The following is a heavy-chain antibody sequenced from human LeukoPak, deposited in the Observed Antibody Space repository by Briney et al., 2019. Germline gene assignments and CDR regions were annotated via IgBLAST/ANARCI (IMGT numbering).Heavy chain of an antibody. Sequence: SETLTLTCTVSSGSVNSYYWSWIRQPPGKGLEWIGYIYYSGSTNYNPSLKSRVTISVDTSKNQFSLKLSSVTAADTAVYYCARVPAAPRLYMDVWGQGTTVIVSS. CDR2: IYYSGST. CDR1: SGSVNSYY. D-gene: IGHD2-2*01. V-gene: IGHV4-59*02. CDR3: ARVPAAPRLYMDV. J-gene: IGHJ6*02.